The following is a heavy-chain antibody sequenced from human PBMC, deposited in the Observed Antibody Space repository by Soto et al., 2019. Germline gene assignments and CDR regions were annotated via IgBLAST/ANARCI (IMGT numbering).Heavy chain of an antibody. CDR2: ISSSSSYT. D-gene: IGHD6-13*01. Sequence: QVQLVESGGGLVKPGGSLRLSCAASGFTFSDYYMSWIRQAPGKGLEWVSYISSSSSYTNYADSVKGRFTISRDNAKNSMYLQMNSLRAEDTAVYYCARALRCISWYEHGDYYGMEVWGQGTTVTGSS. V-gene: IGHV3-11*06. CDR3: ARALRCISWYEHGDYYGMEV. CDR1: GFTFSDYY. J-gene: IGHJ6*02.